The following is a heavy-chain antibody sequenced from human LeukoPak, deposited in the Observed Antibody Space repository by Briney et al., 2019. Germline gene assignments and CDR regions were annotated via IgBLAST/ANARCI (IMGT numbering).Heavy chain of an antibody. J-gene: IGHJ4*02. CDR3: ARVSGSGTYRTFDN. Sequence: SETLSLTCTVSGGSISSYYWSWIRQPPGKGLEWIRYIYNSGSTNYNPSLKSRVTISIDTSKNQFSLKMSSVTAADTAVFYCARVSGSGTYRTFDNWGQGILVTVSS. CDR2: IYNSGST. D-gene: IGHD3-10*01. CDR1: GGSISSYY. V-gene: IGHV4-4*08.